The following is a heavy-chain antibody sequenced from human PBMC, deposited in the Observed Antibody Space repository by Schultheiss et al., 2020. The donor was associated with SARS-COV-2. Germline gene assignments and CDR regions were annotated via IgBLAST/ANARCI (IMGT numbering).Heavy chain of an antibody. D-gene: IGHD6-13*01. CDR3: ARRRIGAAAGTKYYFDY. J-gene: IGHJ4*02. Sequence: SVKVSCKASGFTFTSSAMQWVRQARGQRLEWIGWIVVGSGNTNYAQKFQERVTITRDMSTSTAYMELSSLRSEDTAVYYCARRRIGAAAGTKYYFDYWGQGTLVTVSS. CDR1: GFTFTSSA. V-gene: IGHV1-58*02. CDR2: IVVGSGNT.